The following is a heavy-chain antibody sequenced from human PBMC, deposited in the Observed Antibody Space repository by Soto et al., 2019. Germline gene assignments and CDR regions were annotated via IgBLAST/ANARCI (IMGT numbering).Heavy chain of an antibody. CDR1: GFTFSSYS. J-gene: IGHJ5*02. D-gene: IGHD3-10*01. CDR3: ARDGILWFGEFNRFDP. Sequence: EVQLVESGGGLVKPGGSLRLSCAASGFTFSSYSMNWVRQAPGQGLEWVSSISSSSSYIYYEDSVKGRFTSSRDNAKNSMDLEMNSLRAEDTAGYYCARDGILWFGEFNRFDPWGQGTLVTVSS. CDR2: ISSSSSYI. V-gene: IGHV3-21*01.